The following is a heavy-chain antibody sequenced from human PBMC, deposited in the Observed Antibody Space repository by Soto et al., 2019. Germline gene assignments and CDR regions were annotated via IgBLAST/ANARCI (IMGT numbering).Heavy chain of an antibody. Sequence: GGSLRLSCAASGFTFSSYAMSWVRQAPGKGLEWVSAISGSGGSTYYADSVKGRFTISRDNSKNTLYLQMNSLRAEDTAVYYCAKRQKYSSSSYYFDYWGQGTLVTVSS. V-gene: IGHV3-23*01. D-gene: IGHD6-6*01. J-gene: IGHJ4*02. CDR1: GFTFSSYA. CDR3: AKRQKYSSSSYYFDY. CDR2: ISGSGGST.